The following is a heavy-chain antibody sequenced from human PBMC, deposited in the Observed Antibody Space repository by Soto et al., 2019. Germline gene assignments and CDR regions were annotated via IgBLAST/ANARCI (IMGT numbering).Heavy chain of an antibody. CDR2: ISKSDYT. D-gene: IGHD2-2*01. J-gene: IGHJ4*02. CDR3: AREDSIIIPAVSDF. Sequence: GGSLRLSCTVSGFAFNNYGINWVRQAPGKGLEWVSSISKSDYTYYSDSVKGRFTISRDNAKNSVSLQMNTLRVEDTAVYYCAREDSIIIPAVSDFWGQGTLVTGSS. CDR1: GFAFNNYG. V-gene: IGHV3-21*01.